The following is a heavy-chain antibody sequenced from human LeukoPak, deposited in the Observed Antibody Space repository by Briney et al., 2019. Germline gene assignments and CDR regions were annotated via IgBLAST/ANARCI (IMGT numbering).Heavy chain of an antibody. CDR3: ARDFRNAGDY. CDR1: GFTFSSYW. CDR2: INQDGSEK. J-gene: IGHJ4*02. V-gene: IGHV3-7*01. Sequence: PGGSLRLSCAASGFTFSSYWINWVRQAPGKGLEWVAVINQDGSEKYYVDSVKGRFTISRDNAKNSLYLQMSSLRAEDTAVYYCARDFRNAGDYWGQGTLVTVSS. D-gene: IGHD1-14*01.